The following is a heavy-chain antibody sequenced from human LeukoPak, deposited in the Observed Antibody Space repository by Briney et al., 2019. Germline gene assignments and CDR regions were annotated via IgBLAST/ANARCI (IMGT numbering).Heavy chain of an antibody. J-gene: IGHJ4*02. V-gene: IGHV3-23*01. CDR2: ISGSGGST. CDR1: GFTFSSYS. Sequence: GGSLRLSXAASGFTFSSYSMNWVRQAPGKGLEWVSAISGSGGSTYYADSVKGRLTISRDNSKNTLYLQMNSLRAEDTALYYCAKAIGGYSYGYWGQGTLLTVSS. D-gene: IGHD5-18*01. CDR3: AKAIGGYSYGY.